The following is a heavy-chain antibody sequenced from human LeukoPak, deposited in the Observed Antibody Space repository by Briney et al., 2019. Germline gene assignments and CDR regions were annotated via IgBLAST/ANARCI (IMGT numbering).Heavy chain of an antibody. J-gene: IGHJ3*02. CDR2: INPNSGGT. V-gene: IGHV1-2*02. Sequence: ASVKVSCKASGYTFTGYYMHRVRQAPGQGLEWMGWINPNSGGTNYAQKFQGRVTMTRDTSISTAYMELSRLRSDDTAVYYCARDLWDCSSTSCPGNDAFDIWGQGTMVTVSS. D-gene: IGHD2-2*01. CDR1: GYTFTGYY. CDR3: ARDLWDCSSTSCPGNDAFDI.